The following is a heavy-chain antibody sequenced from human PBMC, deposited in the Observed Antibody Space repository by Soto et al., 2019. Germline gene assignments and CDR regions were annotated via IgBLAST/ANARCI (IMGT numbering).Heavy chain of an antibody. CDR3: ARDRQVPYGYGMDV. CDR1: GFTFRSYG. J-gene: IGHJ6*02. Sequence: QMQLVESGGGVVQPGRSLRLSCAASGFTFRSYGIHWVRQAPGKGLEWVALIWFDGSKKYYVDSVKGRFAVSRDNSKNTLYLQMNSLRVEDTAVYYCARDRQVPYGYGMDVWGQGTTVTVSS. D-gene: IGHD2-2*01. V-gene: IGHV3-33*01. CDR2: IWFDGSKK.